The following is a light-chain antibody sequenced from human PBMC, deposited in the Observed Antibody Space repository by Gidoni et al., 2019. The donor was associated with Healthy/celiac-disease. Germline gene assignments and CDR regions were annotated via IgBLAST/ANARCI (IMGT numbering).Light chain of an antibody. Sequence: EIVLTQSPGTLSLSQGERATLSCRASQSVSSSYLAWYQQKPGQAPRLLIYGASSGSGTDFTLNISRLEPEDFAVYYCQQYGSSPGTFGQGTKVEIK. J-gene: IGKJ1*01. CDR1: QSVSSSY. CDR3: QQYGSSPGT. V-gene: IGKV3-20*01. CDR2: GAS.